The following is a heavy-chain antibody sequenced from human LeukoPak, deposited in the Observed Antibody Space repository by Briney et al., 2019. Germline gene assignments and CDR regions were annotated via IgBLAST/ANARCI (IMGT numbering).Heavy chain of an antibody. CDR2: IYYSGST. V-gene: IGHV4-59*08. Sequence: PSETLSLTCSVSGGSLSNSYWSWIRQPPGKGLEWIGYIYYSGSTNYRSSLKSRVTISLDTSKNQFSLKLRSVMAADTAVYYCARGALVPASMIWFDPWGQGTLVTVSS. CDR3: ARGALVPASMIWFDP. D-gene: IGHD2-2*01. J-gene: IGHJ5*02. CDR1: GGSLSNSY.